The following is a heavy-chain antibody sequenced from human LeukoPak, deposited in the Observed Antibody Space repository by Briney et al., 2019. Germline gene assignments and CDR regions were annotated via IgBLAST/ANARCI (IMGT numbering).Heavy chain of an antibody. J-gene: IGHJ3*02. CDR3: ARLGGRGYSYGYDAFDI. D-gene: IGHD5-18*01. Sequence: SETLSLTCTVSGGSISSYYWSWIRQPPGKGLEWIGYIYYSGSTNYNPSLKSRVTISVDTSKDQFSLKLSSVTAADTAVYYCARLGGRGYSYGYDAFDIWGQGTMVTVSS. CDR2: IYYSGST. CDR1: GGSISSYY. V-gene: IGHV4-59*08.